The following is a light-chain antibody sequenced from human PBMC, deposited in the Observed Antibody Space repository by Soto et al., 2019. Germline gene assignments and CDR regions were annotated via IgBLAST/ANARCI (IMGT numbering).Light chain of an antibody. CDR1: QSVRSS. V-gene: IGKV3-15*01. J-gene: IGKJ1*01. Sequence: EIVMTQSPATLSVSPVEIATLSYMASQSVRSSIAWYQHKPGQAPRLLIYGASTRATGIPARISGSGSGTEFTLTISSLQSEDFAVYYCQQYNNWPQTFGQGTKVDI. CDR2: GAS. CDR3: QQYNNWPQT.